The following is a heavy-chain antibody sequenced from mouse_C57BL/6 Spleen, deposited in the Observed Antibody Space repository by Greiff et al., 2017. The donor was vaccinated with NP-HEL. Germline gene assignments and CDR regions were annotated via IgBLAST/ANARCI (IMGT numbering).Heavy chain of an antibody. J-gene: IGHJ4*01. CDR1: GYTFTDYN. CDR3: ARGLLDYYAMDY. CDR2: INPNNGGT. Sequence: VQLKQSGPELVKPGASVKIPCKASGYTFTDYNMDWVKQSHGKSLEWIGDINPNNGGTIYNQKFKGKATLTVDKSSSTAYMELRSLTSEDTAVYYCARGLLDYYAMDYWGQGTSVTVSS. V-gene: IGHV1-18*01.